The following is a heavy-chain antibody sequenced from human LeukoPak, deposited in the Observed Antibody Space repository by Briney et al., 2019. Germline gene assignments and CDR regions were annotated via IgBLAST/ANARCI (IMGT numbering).Heavy chain of an antibody. J-gene: IGHJ4*02. CDR3: AREVAVAGTSNVDY. D-gene: IGHD6-19*01. V-gene: IGHV1-18*01. Sequence: GASVKVSCKASGYTFTSSGITWVRQAPGQGLEWMGWISAYNGNTNYAQKLQGRVTMTTDTSTSTAYMELRSLRSDDTAVYYCAREVAVAGTSNVDYWGQRTLVTVSS. CDR2: ISAYNGNT. CDR1: GYTFTSSG.